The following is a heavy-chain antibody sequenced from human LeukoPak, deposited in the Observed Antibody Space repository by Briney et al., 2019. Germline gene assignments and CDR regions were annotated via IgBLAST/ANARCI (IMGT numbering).Heavy chain of an antibody. CDR2: ISSSSSYI. Sequence: GGSLRLSCAASGFTFSSYSMNWVRQAPGKGLEWVSSISSSSSYIYYADSVKGRFTISRDDAKNSLYLQMNSLRAEDTAVYYCARKYGRTYYYDSSGYYSVDYWGQGTLVTVSS. J-gene: IGHJ4*02. V-gene: IGHV3-21*01. D-gene: IGHD3-22*01. CDR3: ARKYGRTYYYDSSGYYSVDY. CDR1: GFTFSSYS.